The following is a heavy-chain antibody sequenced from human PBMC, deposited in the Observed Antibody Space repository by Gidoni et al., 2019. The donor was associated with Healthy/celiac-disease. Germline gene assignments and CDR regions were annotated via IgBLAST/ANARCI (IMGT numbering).Heavy chain of an antibody. V-gene: IGHV3-30*18. D-gene: IGHD2-2*01. CDR2: RSYDGSNK. J-gene: IGHJ4*02. CDR1: GFTFSSYG. Sequence: QVQLVESGGGVVQPGRSLRLSCAASGFTFSSYGMHWVRQAPGKGLEWVAVRSYDGSNKYYADSVKGRFTISRDNSKNTLYLQMNSLRAEDTAVYYCAKDPCSSTSCSFDYWGQGTLVTVSS. CDR3: AKDPCSSTSCSFDY.